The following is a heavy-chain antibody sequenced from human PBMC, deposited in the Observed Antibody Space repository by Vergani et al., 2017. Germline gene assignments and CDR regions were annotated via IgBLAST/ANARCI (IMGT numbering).Heavy chain of an antibody. Sequence: QVQLQESGPGLVKPSETLSLICTVSGGSISSYYWSWIRQPPGKGLEWIGYIYYSGSTNYNPSLKSRVTISVDTSKNQFSLKLSSVTAADTAVYYCARDYYDFWSGYPGYYYRDVWGKG. CDR1: GGSISSYY. CDR2: IYYSGST. CDR3: ARDYYDFWSGYPGYYYRDV. D-gene: IGHD3-3*01. J-gene: IGHJ6*03. V-gene: IGHV4-59*01.